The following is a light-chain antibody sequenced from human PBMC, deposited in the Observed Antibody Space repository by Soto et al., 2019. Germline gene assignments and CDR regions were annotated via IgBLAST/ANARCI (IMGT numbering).Light chain of an antibody. Sequence: DVVMTQSPDSLSVSLVERATINCKSSQSVLYSSINKNYLAWYQHKPGQPPKLLIYGASTRESGVPDRFSGSGSGTDFTLTISSLQAGDVAVYYCQQYYTTLPTFGGGTKVDIK. CDR1: QSVLYSSINKNY. CDR2: GAS. V-gene: IGKV4-1*01. CDR3: QQYYTTLPT. J-gene: IGKJ4*01.